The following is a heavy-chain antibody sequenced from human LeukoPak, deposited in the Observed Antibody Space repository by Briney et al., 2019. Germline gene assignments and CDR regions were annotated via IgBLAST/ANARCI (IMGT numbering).Heavy chain of an antibody. CDR1: GGSISSGGYS. CDR3: ARVLGYCSGGSCYYYYGMDV. V-gene: IGHV4-30-2*01. J-gene: IGHJ6*02. CDR2: IYHSGST. Sequence: PSETLSLTCAVSGGSISSGGYSWSWIRQPPGKGLEWIGYIYHSGSTYYNPSLKSRVTISVDRSKNQFSLKLSSVTAADTAVYYCARVLGYCSGGSCYYYYGMDVWGQGTTVTVTS. D-gene: IGHD2-15*01.